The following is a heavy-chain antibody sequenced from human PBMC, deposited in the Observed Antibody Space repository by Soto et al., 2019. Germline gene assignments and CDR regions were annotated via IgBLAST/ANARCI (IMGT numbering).Heavy chain of an antibody. Sequence: VGSLRLSCVASGSTFSSYEMNWVRQAPGKGLEWVSYISEGGGTIHYADSVKGRFTISRDNAKNSLYLQMNSLRAEDTATYYCARNKGDYEVYWGQGTLVTVSS. CDR3: ARNKGDYEVY. CDR2: ISEGGGTI. D-gene: IGHD4-17*01. CDR1: GSTFSSYE. J-gene: IGHJ4*02. V-gene: IGHV3-48*03.